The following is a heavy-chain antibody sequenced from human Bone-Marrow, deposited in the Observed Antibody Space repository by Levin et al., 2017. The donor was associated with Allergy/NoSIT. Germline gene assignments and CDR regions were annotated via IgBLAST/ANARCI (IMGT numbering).Heavy chain of an antibody. V-gene: IGHV3-48*02. D-gene: IGHD6-13*01. CDR1: GFTFSSYS. J-gene: IGHJ6*02. CDR2: ISSSSSTI. CDR3: ARIKQQLVLFYAGYYYGMDV. Sequence: GESLKISCAASGFTFSSYSMNWVRQAPGKGLEWVSYISSSSSTIYYADSVKGRFTISRDNAKNSLYLQMNSLRDEDTAVYYCARIKQQLVLFYAGYYYGMDVWGQGTTVTVSS.